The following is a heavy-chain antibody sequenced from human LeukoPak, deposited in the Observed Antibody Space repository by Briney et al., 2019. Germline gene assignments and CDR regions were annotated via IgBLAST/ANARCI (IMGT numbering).Heavy chain of an antibody. Sequence: SETLSLTCTVSGDSISGYYWNWIRQTPGKGLEWIGYIYYSGTTNYNPSLKSRVTISLGTSKNQFSLKLSSVTAADTAVYYCARESYSSSWYADYWGQGTLVTVSS. CDR3: ARESYSSSWYADY. J-gene: IGHJ4*02. CDR2: IYYSGTT. CDR1: GDSISGYY. V-gene: IGHV4-59*01. D-gene: IGHD6-13*01.